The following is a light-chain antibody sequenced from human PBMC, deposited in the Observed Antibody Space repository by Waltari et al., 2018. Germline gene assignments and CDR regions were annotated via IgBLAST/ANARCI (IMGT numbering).Light chain of an antibody. J-gene: IGLJ2*01. V-gene: IGLV2-11*01. Sequence: SALTQPRSVSGSPGQSVRISCTGTRRAGGGSNYVFWYRQHPGKAPTMIIFDVNKRPSGVPDRFSGSKSGNTASLTISGLQAEDEADYYCCSYAGTSSLTFGGGTQLTVL. CDR2: DVN. CDR1: RRAGGGSNY. CDR3: CSYAGTSSLT.